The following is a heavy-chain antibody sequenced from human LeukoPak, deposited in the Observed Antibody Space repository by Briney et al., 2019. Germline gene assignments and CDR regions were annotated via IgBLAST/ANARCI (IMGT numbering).Heavy chain of an antibody. D-gene: IGHD3-16*02. Sequence: ASVKVSCKASGYTFTGHYMHWVRQAPGQGLEWMGWINPNSGGTNYAQKFQGRVTMTRDTSISTAYMELSRLRSGDAAVYYCARLDYVWGSYRTGGLDYWGQGTLVTVSS. CDR3: ARLDYVWGSYRTGGLDY. CDR1: GYTFTGHY. J-gene: IGHJ4*02. V-gene: IGHV1-2*02. CDR2: INPNSGGT.